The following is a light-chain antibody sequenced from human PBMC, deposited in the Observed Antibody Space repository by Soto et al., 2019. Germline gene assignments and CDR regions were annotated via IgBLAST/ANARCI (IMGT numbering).Light chain of an antibody. J-gene: IGKJ5*01. CDR3: QQRSNWLLIT. CDR2: DAS. Sequence: EIILTQSPATLSLSPGERATLSCRASQSVSSYLAWYQQKPGQAPRLLIYDASTRATVIPARFSGSGSGTEFTLTISSLEPEDFAIYYCQQRSNWLLITFGQGTRLEIK. V-gene: IGKV3-11*01. CDR1: QSVSSY.